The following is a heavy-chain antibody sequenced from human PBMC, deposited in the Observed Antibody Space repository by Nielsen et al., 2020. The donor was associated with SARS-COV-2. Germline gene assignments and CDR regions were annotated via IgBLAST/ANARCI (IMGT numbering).Heavy chain of an antibody. CDR1: GFTFSSYG. D-gene: IGHD1-26*01. V-gene: IGHV3-33*01. Sequence: GESLKISCAASGFTFSSYGMHWVRQAPGKGLEWVAVIWYDGSNKYYADSVKGRFTISRDNSKNTLYLQMNSLRAEDTAVYYCARESSGSYLYYYYGMDFWGQGTLVTVSS. J-gene: IGHJ6*02. CDR3: ARESSGSYLYYYYGMDF. CDR2: IWYDGSNK.